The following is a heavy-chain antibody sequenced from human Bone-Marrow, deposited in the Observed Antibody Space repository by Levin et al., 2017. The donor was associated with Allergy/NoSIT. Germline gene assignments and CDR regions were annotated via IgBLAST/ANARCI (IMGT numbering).Heavy chain of an antibody. J-gene: IGHJ6*02. CDR1: GGSISSGGYY. Sequence: SQTLSLTCTVSGGSISSGGYYWSWIRQHPGKGLEWIGYIYYSGSTYYNPSLKSRVTISVDTSKNQFSLKLSSVTAADTAVYYCARDGGNDALGGEYYYGMDVWGQGTTVTVSS. CDR2: IYYSGST. CDR3: ARDGGNDALGGEYYYGMDV. D-gene: IGHD4-23*01. V-gene: IGHV4-31*03.